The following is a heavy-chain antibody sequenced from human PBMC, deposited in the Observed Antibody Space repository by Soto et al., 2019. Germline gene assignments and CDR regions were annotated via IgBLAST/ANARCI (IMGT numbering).Heavy chain of an antibody. D-gene: IGHD1-26*01. CDR3: ARATESGSYFPRNY. Sequence: EVQLVESGGGLVQPGGSLRLSCAASGFTFSSYWMHWVRHAPGKGPVWVSRINSDGSTPSYADSVKGRVTISRDNAKNTLYLQINSLRAEDTAVYYCARATESGSYFPRNYWGQGTLVTVSS. V-gene: IGHV3-74*01. CDR2: INSDGSTP. J-gene: IGHJ4*02. CDR1: GFTFSSYW.